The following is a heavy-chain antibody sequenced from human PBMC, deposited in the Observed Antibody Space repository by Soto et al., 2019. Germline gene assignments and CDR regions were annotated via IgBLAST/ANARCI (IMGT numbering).Heavy chain of an antibody. J-gene: IGHJ4*02. CDR1: GFNFGGSS. CDR3: ASSSSYYYFN. V-gene: IGHV3-21*06. D-gene: IGHD6-13*01. Sequence: PGGSLRLSCAASGFNFGGSSMNWVRQTPGKRLEWVAAISDSGSYIKYADSVKGRFTISRDNAKNSLFLQMNSLRVEDTAVYYCASSSSYYYFNWGQGTLVTVSS. CDR2: ISDSGSYI.